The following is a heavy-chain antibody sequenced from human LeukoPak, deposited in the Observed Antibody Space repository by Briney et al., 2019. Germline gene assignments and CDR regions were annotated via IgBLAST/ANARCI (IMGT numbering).Heavy chain of an antibody. J-gene: IGHJ4*02. V-gene: IGHV1-69*05. Sequence: GASVKVSCKASGGTFSSYAISWVRQAPGQGLEWMGGIIPIFGTANYAQKFQGRVTITTDESTSTAYMELSSLRSEDTAVYYCARDLLYGSGSYYGYWGQGTLVTVSS. CDR3: ARDLLYGSGSYYGY. CDR2: IIPIFGTA. D-gene: IGHD3-10*01. CDR1: GGTFSSYA.